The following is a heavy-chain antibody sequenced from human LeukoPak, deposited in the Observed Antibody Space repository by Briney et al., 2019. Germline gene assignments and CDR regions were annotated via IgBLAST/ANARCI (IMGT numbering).Heavy chain of an antibody. CDR2: IKQDGSEK. D-gene: IGHD3-3*01. CDR3: ARVSGGRFLEWSYYYYMDV. CDR1: GFTFSRYW. V-gene: IGHV3-7*01. J-gene: IGHJ6*03. Sequence: GSLRLSCAASGFTFSRYWMSWVRQAPGKGLEWVANIKQDGSEKDYVDSVKGRFTISRDNAKNSLYLQMNSLRAEDTAVYYCARVSGGRFLEWSYYYYMDVWGKGTTVTVSS.